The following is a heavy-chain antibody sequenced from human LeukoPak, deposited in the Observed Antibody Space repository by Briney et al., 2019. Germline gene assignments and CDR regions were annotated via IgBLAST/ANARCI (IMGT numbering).Heavy chain of an antibody. CDR3: ARVGVVVVAATLDY. V-gene: IGHV4-39*07. CDR2: IYYSGST. D-gene: IGHD2-15*01. Sequence: TSETLSLTCTVSGGSISSSSYYWGWIRQPPGKGLEWIGSIYYSGSTYYNPSLKSRVTISVDTSKNQFSLKLSSVTAADTAVYYCARVGVVVVAATLDYWGQGTLVTVSS. J-gene: IGHJ4*02. CDR1: GGSISSSSYY.